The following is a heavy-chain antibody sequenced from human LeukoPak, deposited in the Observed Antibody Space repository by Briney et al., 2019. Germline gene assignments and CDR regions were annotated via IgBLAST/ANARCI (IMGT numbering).Heavy chain of an antibody. V-gene: IGHV4-61*02. Sequence: SQTLSLTCTVSGGSISSGSYYWSWIRQPAGKGLEWIGRIYTSGSTNYNPSLKSRVTISLDTSKNQFSLKPSSVTAADTAVYYCARDFSTTWPFDYWGQGTLVTVSS. CDR1: GGSISSGSYY. CDR2: IYTSGST. CDR3: ARDFSTTWPFDY. J-gene: IGHJ4*02. D-gene: IGHD6-13*01.